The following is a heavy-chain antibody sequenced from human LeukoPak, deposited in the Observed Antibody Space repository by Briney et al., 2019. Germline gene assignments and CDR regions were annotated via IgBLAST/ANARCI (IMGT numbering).Heavy chain of an antibody. J-gene: IGHJ3*02. D-gene: IGHD5-18*01. CDR1: GGTLNSFY. V-gene: IGHV4-59*08. CDR2: IYYSGST. CDR3: ARNTALGAFDI. Sequence: SETLSLTCSVSGGTLNSFYWSWIRQPPGKGLEWIGYIYYSGSTNYNPSLKSRVTISVDTSKNQFSLKLSSVTAADTAVYYCARNTALGAFDIWGQGTMVTVSS.